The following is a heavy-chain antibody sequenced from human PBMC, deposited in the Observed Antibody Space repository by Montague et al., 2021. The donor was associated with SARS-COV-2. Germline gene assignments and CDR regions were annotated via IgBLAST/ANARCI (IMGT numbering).Heavy chain of an antibody. CDR3: ARDPRYSLSWSFDY. Sequence: CAISGDSVSSNTAAGNGMGRSRSRGREGRGRTYDRSKRYYDYAVSVKSRMTISPDTSKNQFSLQLSSVTPEDRAVYYCARDPRYSLSWSFDYWGQGTLVTVSS. CDR2: TYDRSKRYY. D-gene: IGHD6-13*01. CDR1: GDSVSSNTAA. J-gene: IGHJ4*02. V-gene: IGHV6-1*01.